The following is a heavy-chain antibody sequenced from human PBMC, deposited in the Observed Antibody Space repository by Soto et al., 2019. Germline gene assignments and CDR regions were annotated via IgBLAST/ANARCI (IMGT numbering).Heavy chain of an antibody. CDR2: ISYDGSNK. D-gene: IGHD3-3*01. CDR3: ARDSEVVIISYYYGMDV. Sequence: SLRLSCAASGFTFSSYAMHWVRQAPGKGLEWVAVISYDGSNKYYADSVKGRFAISRDNSKNTLYLQMNSLRAEDTAVYYCARDSEVVIISYYYGMDVWGQGTTVTVSS. V-gene: IGHV3-30*09. J-gene: IGHJ6*02. CDR1: GFTFSSYA.